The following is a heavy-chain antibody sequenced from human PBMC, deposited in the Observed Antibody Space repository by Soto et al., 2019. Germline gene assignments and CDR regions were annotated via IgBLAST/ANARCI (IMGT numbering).Heavy chain of an antibody. Sequence: ASVKVSCKASGYTFTSYGISWVRQAPGQGLEWMGWISAYNGNTNYAQKLQGRVTMTTDTSTSTAYMELRSLRSDDTAVYYCARDLVNIAVAGTPDYYYYCYGMDVWGQGTTVTVSS. CDR2: ISAYNGNT. CDR1: GYTFTSYG. J-gene: IGHJ6*02. D-gene: IGHD6-19*01. CDR3: ARDLVNIAVAGTPDYYYYCYGMDV. V-gene: IGHV1-18*04.